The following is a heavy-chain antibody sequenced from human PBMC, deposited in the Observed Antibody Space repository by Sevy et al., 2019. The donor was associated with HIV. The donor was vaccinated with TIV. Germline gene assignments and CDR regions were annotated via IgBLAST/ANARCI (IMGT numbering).Heavy chain of an antibody. D-gene: IGHD3-16*01. CDR2: IWYDGSNK. Sequence: GGSLRLSCAGSGFTFSNYGMHWVRQAPGKGLEWVAIIWYDGSNKYYTELVKGRFTISRDNSKNMLYLQMNGLRAEDTAVYYCARDKLQTTGSLGDYYYGLDVWGQGTRVTVSS. V-gene: IGHV3-33*01. CDR3: ARDKLQTTGSLGDYYYGLDV. CDR1: GFTFSNYG. J-gene: IGHJ6*02.